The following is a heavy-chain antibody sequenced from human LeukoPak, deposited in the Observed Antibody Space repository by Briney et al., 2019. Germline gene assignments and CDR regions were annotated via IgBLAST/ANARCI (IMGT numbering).Heavy chain of an antibody. V-gene: IGHV4-34*01. CDR1: GGSFSGYY. CDR3: ARGGYGYSSGWKNWFDP. Sequence: SETLSLTCAVYGGSFSGYYWSWIRQPPGKGLEWIGEINHSGSTNYNPSLKSRVTISVDTSKNQFSLKLSSVTAADTAVYYCARGGYGYSSGWKNWFDPWGQGTLVTVSS. J-gene: IGHJ5*02. D-gene: IGHD6-19*01. CDR2: INHSGST.